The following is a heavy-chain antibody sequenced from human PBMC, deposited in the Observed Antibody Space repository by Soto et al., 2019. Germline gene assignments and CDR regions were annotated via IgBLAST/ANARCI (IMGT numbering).Heavy chain of an antibody. CDR1: GFAFSNFA. V-gene: IGHV3-23*01. J-gene: IGHJ3*02. D-gene: IGHD4-17*01. Sequence: EVQLLESGGGSVQPGGSLRLSCAASGFAFSNFAMTWVRQAPGKGLEWVSTISGSGGYTYYGDSVKGRFTISRDDSKNTLYVQMNSLPSQDTAVYYCAKGTALTPHHDAFHIWGQGTMVTVAS. CDR2: ISGSGGYT. CDR3: AKGTALTPHHDAFHI.